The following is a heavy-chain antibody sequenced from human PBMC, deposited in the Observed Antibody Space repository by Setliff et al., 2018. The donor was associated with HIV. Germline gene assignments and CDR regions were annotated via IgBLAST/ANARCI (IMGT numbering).Heavy chain of an antibody. V-gene: IGHV4-31*03. Sequence: SETLSLTCTVSGGSISSGGYYWSWIRQHPGKGLEYIGYIYYSGSTYYNPSLKSRVTISVDTSKNQFSLRLNSVTAVDTAVYYCARDGIYDYSNYVDAFDIWGQGTMVTVSS. D-gene: IGHD4-4*01. CDR2: IYYSGST. J-gene: IGHJ3*02. CDR1: GGSISSGGYY. CDR3: ARDGIYDYSNYVDAFDI.